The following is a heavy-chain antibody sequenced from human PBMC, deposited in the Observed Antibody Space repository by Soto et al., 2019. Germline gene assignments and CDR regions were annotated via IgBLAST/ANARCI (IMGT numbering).Heavy chain of an antibody. CDR1: GFTFSSYA. J-gene: IGHJ4*02. CDR3: ARVVGGSGWYSDDY. V-gene: IGHV3-30-3*01. D-gene: IGHD6-19*01. CDR2: ISYDGSNK. Sequence: PGGSLRLSCAASGFTFSSYAMQWVRQAPGKGLEWVAVISYDGSNKYYADSVKGRFTISRDNSKNTLYLQMNSLRAEDTAVYYCARVVGGSGWYSDDYWGQGTLVTVSS.